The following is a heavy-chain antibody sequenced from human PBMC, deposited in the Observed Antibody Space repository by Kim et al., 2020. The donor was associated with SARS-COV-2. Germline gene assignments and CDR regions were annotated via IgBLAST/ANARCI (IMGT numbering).Heavy chain of an antibody. Sequence: SVKVSCKASGGTFSSYAISWVRQAPGQGLEWMGGIIPIFGTANYAQKFQGRVTITADESTSTAYMELSSLRSEDTAVYYCASIGGGYGDYGFPAGTYYFDYWGQGTLVTVSS. CDR1: GGTFSSYA. CDR2: IIPIFGTA. CDR3: ASIGGGYGDYGFPAGTYYFDY. V-gene: IGHV1-69*13. D-gene: IGHD4-17*01. J-gene: IGHJ4*02.